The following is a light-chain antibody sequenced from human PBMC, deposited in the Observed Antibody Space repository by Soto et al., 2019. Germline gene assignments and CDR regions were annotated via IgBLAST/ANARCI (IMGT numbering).Light chain of an antibody. Sequence: QSVLTQPPSVSGAPGQRVTISCTGSSSNIGAGYDVHWYQQLPGTAPKLLIYGNSNRPSGVPDQFSGSKSGTSASLAITGLQAEDEAEYYCQSYDSSLSGVVFGGGTKLTVL. CDR2: GNS. CDR1: SSNIGAGYD. J-gene: IGLJ2*01. CDR3: QSYDSSLSGVV. V-gene: IGLV1-40*01.